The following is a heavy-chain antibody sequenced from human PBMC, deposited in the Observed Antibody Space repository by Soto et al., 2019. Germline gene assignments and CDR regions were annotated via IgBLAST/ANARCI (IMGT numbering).Heavy chain of an antibody. CDR3: ARGCLRDPCMH. D-gene: IGHD2-8*01. CDR1: GFTFSTYN. Sequence: EVQLVESGGGLVKPGGSLKLSCAASGFTFSTYNMNWVRQAPGEGLEWVSSISSSSTYIYYADSVKGRLTISRDNAKNSLFLQMNRLRAEDTAVYYCARGCLRDPCMHWGQGTLVTVSS. V-gene: IGHV3-21*01. CDR2: ISSSSTYI. J-gene: IGHJ4*02.